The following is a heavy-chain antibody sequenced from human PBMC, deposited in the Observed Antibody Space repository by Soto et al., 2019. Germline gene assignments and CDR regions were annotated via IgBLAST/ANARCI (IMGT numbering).Heavy chain of an antibody. Sequence: SETLSLTCTVSGGSISSGGYYWGWIRQHPGKGLEWIGSIYNSGNTYYNPSLKNRVNISVDTSKKQLSLKLSSVTAADTAVYFFSSGHCSGGSCYGWLPFDSWGQGTLVTVSS. J-gene: IGHJ4*02. CDR2: IYNSGNT. V-gene: IGHV4-31*03. CDR3: SSGHCSGGSCYGWLPFDS. CDR1: GGSISSGGYY. D-gene: IGHD2-15*01.